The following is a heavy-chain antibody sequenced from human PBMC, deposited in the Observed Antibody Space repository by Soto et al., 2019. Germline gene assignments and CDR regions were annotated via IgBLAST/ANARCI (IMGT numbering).Heavy chain of an antibody. J-gene: IGHJ5*02. V-gene: IGHV6-1*01. CDR3: ARATHGAHWFDP. CDR1: GDSVSSSSVT. CDR2: TYYSSKWYN. D-gene: IGHD2-8*01. Sequence: PSQTLSLTCAISGDSVSSSSVTWNWIRQSPSRGLEWLGRTYYSSKWYNEYAVSVKSRIAINPDTSKNQFSLHLNSVTPEDTAVYSCARATHGAHWFDPWGQGTLVTVSS.